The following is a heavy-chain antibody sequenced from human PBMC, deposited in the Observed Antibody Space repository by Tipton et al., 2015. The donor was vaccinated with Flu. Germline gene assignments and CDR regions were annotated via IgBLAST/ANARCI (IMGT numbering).Heavy chain of an antibody. CDR2: INHSGST. V-gene: IGHV4-34*01. Sequence: LRLSCAVYGGSFSGYYWSWIRQPLGKGLEWIGEINHSGSTNYNPSLKSRVTISVDTSKNQFSLKLSSVTAADTAVYYCARGLRAVVRSPLHYWGQGTLVTVSS. CDR1: GGSFSGYY. D-gene: IGHD4-23*01. J-gene: IGHJ4*02. CDR3: ARGLRAVVRSPLHY.